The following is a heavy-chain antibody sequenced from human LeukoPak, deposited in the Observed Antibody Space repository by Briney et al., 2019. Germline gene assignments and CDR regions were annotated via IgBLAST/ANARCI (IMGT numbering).Heavy chain of an antibody. CDR3: ARESPHCSGVSCFFDY. CDR2: ITSSGRTT. V-gene: IGHV3-48*03. J-gene: IGHJ4*02. CDR1: GFTFNSYE. D-gene: IGHD2-15*01. Sequence: GGSLRLSCAASGFTFNSYEMNWVRQAPGKGLEWVSYITSSGRTTSYADSVKGRFTISRDNAENSLSLQMNSLRAEDTAIYYCARESPHCSGVSCFFDYWGQGTLVTVSS.